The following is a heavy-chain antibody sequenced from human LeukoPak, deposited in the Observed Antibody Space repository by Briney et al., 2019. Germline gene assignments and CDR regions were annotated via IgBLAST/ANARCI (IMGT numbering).Heavy chain of an antibody. Sequence: PSETLSLTCTVSGGSISSYYWSWIRQPAGKGLEWIGRIYTSGSTNYNPSLKGRVTISVDKSKNQFSLKLSSVTAADTAVYYCAREPLSSGYYSDYWGQGTLVTVSS. J-gene: IGHJ4*02. D-gene: IGHD3-22*01. CDR2: IYTSGST. V-gene: IGHV4-4*07. CDR3: AREPLSSGYYSDY. CDR1: GGSISSYY.